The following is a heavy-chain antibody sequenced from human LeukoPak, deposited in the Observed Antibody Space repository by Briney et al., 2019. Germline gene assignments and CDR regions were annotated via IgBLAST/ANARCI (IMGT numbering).Heavy chain of an antibody. CDR3: ARSAAYYDFWSGISFDP. J-gene: IGHJ5*02. Sequence: SETLSLTCTVSGGSISSSSYYWGWIRQPPGKGLEWIGSIYYSGGTYYNPSLKSRVTISVDTSKNQFSLKLSSVTAADTAVYYCARSAAYYDFWSGISFDPWGQGTLVTVSS. CDR1: GGSISSSSYY. CDR2: IYYSGGT. D-gene: IGHD3-3*01. V-gene: IGHV4-39*01.